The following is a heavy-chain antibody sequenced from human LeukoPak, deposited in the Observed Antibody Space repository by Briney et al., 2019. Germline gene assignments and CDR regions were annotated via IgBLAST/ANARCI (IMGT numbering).Heavy chain of an antibody. Sequence: GGSLRLSCAASGFTFSDYYMSWIRQAPGKGLEWVSYISSSGSTIYYADSVKGRFTISRDNAKNSLYLQMNSLRAEDTAVYYCARAPRDITVAGTSLFFWGQGTLVTVSS. D-gene: IGHD6-19*01. CDR2: ISSSGSTI. CDR1: GFTFSDYY. J-gene: IGHJ4*02. V-gene: IGHV3-11*04. CDR3: ARAPRDITVAGTSLFF.